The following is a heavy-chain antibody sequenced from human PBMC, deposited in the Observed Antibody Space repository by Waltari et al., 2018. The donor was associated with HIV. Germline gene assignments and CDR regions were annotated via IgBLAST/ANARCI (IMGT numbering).Heavy chain of an antibody. J-gene: IGHJ4*02. CDR2: INTDGTET. CDR3: ARDLSTYGHEFDY. Sequence: DVRLEESGGNLVQPGGSLRLSCAASGFNFRSYWMHWIRHVPGKGLVWVVQINTDGTETSYTDSGKGRFTISRDNTKNRLYLQMNSLRVEDSAIYYCARDLSTYGHEFDYWGQGTLVTVAS. CDR1: GFNFRSYW. V-gene: IGHV3-74*01. D-gene: IGHD2-2*01.